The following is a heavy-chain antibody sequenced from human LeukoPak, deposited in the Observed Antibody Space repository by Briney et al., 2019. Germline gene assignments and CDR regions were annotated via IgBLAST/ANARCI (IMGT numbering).Heavy chain of an antibody. D-gene: IGHD2-15*01. CDR1: GFTFSSYE. CDR2: ISSSGSTI. Sequence: PGGSLRLSCAASGFTFSSYEMNWVRQAPGKGLEWVSYISSSGSTIYYADSVKGRFTISRDNAKNSLYLQMISLRAEDTAVYYCASKIVVVFKDYYGMDVWGQGTTVTVSS. J-gene: IGHJ6*02. CDR3: ASKIVVVFKDYYGMDV. V-gene: IGHV3-48*03.